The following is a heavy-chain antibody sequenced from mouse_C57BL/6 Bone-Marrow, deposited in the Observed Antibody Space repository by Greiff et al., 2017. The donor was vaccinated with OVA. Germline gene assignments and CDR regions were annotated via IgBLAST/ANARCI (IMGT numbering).Heavy chain of an antibody. V-gene: IGHV5-4*03. J-gene: IGHJ3*01. CDR3: ARAPYYGYQAWFAY. Sequence: EVKVVESGGGLVKPGGSLKLSCAASGFTFSSYAMSWVRQTPEKRLEWVATISDGGSYTYYPDNVKGRFTISRDNAKNNLYLQMSHLKSEDTAMYYCARAPYYGYQAWFAYWGQGTLVTVSA. D-gene: IGHD2-9*01. CDR2: ISDGGSYT. CDR1: GFTFSSYA.